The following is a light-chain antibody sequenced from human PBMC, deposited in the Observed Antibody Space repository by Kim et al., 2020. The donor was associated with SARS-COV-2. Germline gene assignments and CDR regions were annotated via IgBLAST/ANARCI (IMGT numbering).Light chain of an antibody. Sequence: SYELTQPPSVSVAPGKTARITCGGNNIGSKSVHWYQQKPGQAPVLVIYYDSDRPSGIPERFSGSNSGNTATLTISRVEAGDEADYYCQVWDSSSDQGVFCGGTQLTV. CDR2: YDS. CDR3: QVWDSSSDQGV. CDR1: NIGSKS. J-gene: IGLJ3*02. V-gene: IGLV3-21*04.